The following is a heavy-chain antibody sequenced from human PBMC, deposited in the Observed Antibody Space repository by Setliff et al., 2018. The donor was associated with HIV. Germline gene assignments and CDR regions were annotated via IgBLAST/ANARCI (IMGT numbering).Heavy chain of an antibody. CDR1: GVSVGSGDYY. V-gene: IGHV4-31*03. J-gene: IGHJ4*02. D-gene: IGHD6-6*01. Sequence: NPSETLSLTCSVSGVSVGSGDYYWHWIRQHPEKALEWIGYIFHSGDTYYNPSLKSRISMSVDTSKNQFSLELTSLTAADTAVYYCATRPRIAARPFDYWGQGMLVTV. CDR3: ATRPRIAARPFDY. CDR2: IFHSGDT.